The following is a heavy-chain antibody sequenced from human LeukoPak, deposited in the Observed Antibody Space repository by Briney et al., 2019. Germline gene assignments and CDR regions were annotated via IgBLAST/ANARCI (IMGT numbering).Heavy chain of an antibody. CDR2: ISYDGSNK. CDR3: AKETLRGCSGGSCYSAEYFLH. J-gene: IGHJ1*01. Sequence: PGRSLRLSCAASGFTFSSYGMHWVRQAPGKGLEWVAVISYDGSNKYYADSVKGRFTISRDNSKNTLYLQMNSLRAEDTAVYYCAKETLRGCSGGSCYSAEYFLHWGQGTLVTVSS. V-gene: IGHV3-30*18. D-gene: IGHD2-15*01. CDR1: GFTFSSYG.